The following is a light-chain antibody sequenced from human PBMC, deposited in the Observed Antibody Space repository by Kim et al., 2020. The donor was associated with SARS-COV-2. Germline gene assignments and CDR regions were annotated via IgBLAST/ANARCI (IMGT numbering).Light chain of an antibody. Sequence: EIVLTQSPGTLSFSPGERATLSCRASRSVSSGYLAWYQQKPGQAPRLLIYAASSRATGIPDRFSGAGSETDFSLTISRLEPEDFALYYCHQYHTSPQTFGLGTKVDIK. V-gene: IGKV3-20*01. CDR2: AAS. CDR1: RSVSSGY. CDR3: HQYHTSPQT. J-gene: IGKJ1*01.